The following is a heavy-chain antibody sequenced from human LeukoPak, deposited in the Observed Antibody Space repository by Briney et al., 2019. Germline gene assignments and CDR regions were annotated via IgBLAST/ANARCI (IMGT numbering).Heavy chain of an antibody. CDR2: ISNSGS. V-gene: IGHV4-59*01. CDR1: GVSITLYY. CDR3: ARQVSRFLGWSAPFYMDV. Sequence: SETLSLTCTVSGVSITLYYWTWIRQSPKKGLEWIGDISNSGSNYNPSLSSRLTISTDTSKNHFSLRLTSVSAADTAVYYCARQVSRFLGWSAPFYMDVWGKGTTVTVSS. D-gene: IGHD3-3*01. J-gene: IGHJ6*03.